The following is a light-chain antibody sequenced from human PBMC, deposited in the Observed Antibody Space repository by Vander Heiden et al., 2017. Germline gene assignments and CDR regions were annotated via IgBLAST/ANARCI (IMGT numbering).Light chain of an antibody. CDR2: GAS. CDR1: QSINNY. CDR3: QQTYSNSPLT. Sequence: DIQMTQSPSSLSASVGDRVTITCRASQSINNYLNWYQQKPGKAPKLLISGASSLQGGVPSRFSGSGSGTDFTLTITSLQREDFAPYYCQQTYSNSPLTFGHGTRVDFK. J-gene: IGKJ3*01. V-gene: IGKV1-39*01.